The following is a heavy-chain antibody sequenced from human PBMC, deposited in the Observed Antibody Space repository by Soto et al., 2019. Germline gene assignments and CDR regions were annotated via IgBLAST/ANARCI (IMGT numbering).Heavy chain of an antibody. CDR2: INAGNGNT. J-gene: IGHJ4*02. Sequence: ASVKVSCKASGYTFTSYAMHWVRRAPGQRLEWMGWINAGNGNTKYSQKFQGRVTITRDTSASTAYMELSSLRSEDTAVYYCAGSSSSSLDFDYWGQGTLVTVSS. V-gene: IGHV1-3*01. CDR3: AGSSSSSLDFDY. CDR1: GYTFTSYA. D-gene: IGHD6-6*01.